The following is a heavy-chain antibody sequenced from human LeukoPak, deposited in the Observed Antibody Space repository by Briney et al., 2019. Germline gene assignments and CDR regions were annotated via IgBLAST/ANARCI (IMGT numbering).Heavy chain of an antibody. Sequence: SQTLSLTCTVSGGSISSGDYYWSWIRQPPGKGLEWIGYIYYSGSTNYNPSLKSRVTISVDTSKNQFSLKLSSVTAADTAVYYCARDWGAGGASCDYYDSCVQDNWYFDLWGRGTLVTVSS. D-gene: IGHD3-22*01. J-gene: IGHJ2*01. CDR2: IYYSGST. CDR1: GGSISSGDYY. CDR3: ARDWGAGGASCDYYDSCVQDNWYFDL. V-gene: IGHV4-30-4*01.